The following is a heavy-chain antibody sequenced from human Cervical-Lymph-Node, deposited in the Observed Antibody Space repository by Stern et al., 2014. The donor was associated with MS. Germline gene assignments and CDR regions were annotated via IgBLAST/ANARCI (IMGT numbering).Heavy chain of an antibody. J-gene: IGHJ3*02. V-gene: IGHV3-7*01. CDR2: IKDDGSDR. CDR1: GFTFSGSW. D-gene: IGHD3-10*01. CDR3: ARDRYFGAFDI. Sequence: EVQLVESGGGLVQPGGSLRLSCAASGFTFSGSWMNWVRQAPGKGLEWVASIKDDGSDRYYVDSVKGRFTISRDNAKTSLFLQMNGLRAEDTAVYYCARDRYFGAFDIWGQGTMVTVSS.